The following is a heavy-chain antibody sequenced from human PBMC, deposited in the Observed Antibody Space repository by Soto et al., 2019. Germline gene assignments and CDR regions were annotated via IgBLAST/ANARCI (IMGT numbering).Heavy chain of an antibody. Sequence: PEGSLRLSCAASGFTFSNAWMSWVRQAPGKGLEWVGRSQSKTDGGTTDYAAPVKGRFTISRDDSKNTLYLQMNSLKTEDTAVYYCTTGPNYDYLWGSYRVVGYWGQGTLVTAPQ. D-gene: IGHD3-16*02. CDR1: GFTFSNAW. CDR2: SQSKTDGGTT. V-gene: IGHV3-15*01. J-gene: IGHJ4*02. CDR3: TTGPNYDYLWGSYRVVGY.